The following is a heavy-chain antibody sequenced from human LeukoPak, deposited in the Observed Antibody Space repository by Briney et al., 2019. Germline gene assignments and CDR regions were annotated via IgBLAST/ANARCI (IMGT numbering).Heavy chain of an antibody. J-gene: IGHJ5*02. Sequence: ASVKVSCKASGYTFSDYYMHWVRQAPGQGLEWMGWINPNSGDTNYAQKFQGRVTMTRDTSITTAYMELSRLRSDDTAVYYWARDHWKYNNWFDPWGPGTLVTVSS. D-gene: IGHD1-7*01. CDR2: INPNSGDT. CDR1: GYTFSDYY. V-gene: IGHV1-2*02. CDR3: ARDHWKYNNWFDP.